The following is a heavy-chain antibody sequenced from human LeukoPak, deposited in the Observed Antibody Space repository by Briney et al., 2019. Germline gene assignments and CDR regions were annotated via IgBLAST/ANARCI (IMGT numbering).Heavy chain of an antibody. D-gene: IGHD2-2*01. Sequence: PSETLSLTCTVSGGSISSYYWSWIRQPPGKGLEWIGYIYYSGSTNYNPSLKSRVTISVDTSKNQFSLKLSSVTAADTAVYYCARXGPAAYFDYWGQGTLVTVS. J-gene: IGHJ4*02. CDR2: IYYSGST. CDR3: ARXGPAAYFDY. V-gene: IGHV4-59*01. CDR1: GGSISSYY.